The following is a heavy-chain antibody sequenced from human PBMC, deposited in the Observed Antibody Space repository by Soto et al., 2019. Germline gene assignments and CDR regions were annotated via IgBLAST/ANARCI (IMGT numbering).Heavy chain of an antibody. CDR3: AKGLIEGYYYYYMDV. CDR1: GFTFDDYA. V-gene: IGHV3-9*01. CDR2: ISWNSGSI. J-gene: IGHJ6*03. Sequence: GGSLRLSCAASGFTFDDYAMHWVRQAPGKGLEWVSGISWNSGSIGYADSVKGRFTISRDNAKNSLYLQMNSLRAEDTALYYCAKGLIEGYYYYYMDVWGKGTTVTVSS. D-gene: IGHD1-26*01.